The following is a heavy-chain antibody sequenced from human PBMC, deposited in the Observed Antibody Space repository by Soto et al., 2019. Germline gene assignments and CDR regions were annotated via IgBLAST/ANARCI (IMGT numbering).Heavy chain of an antibody. V-gene: IGHV1-69*13. D-gene: IGHD3-22*01. CDR2: IMPIFGSA. CDR3: ARQFDSDTTGYYYAY. CDR1: GGTFSRNT. J-gene: IGHJ4*02. Sequence: GASVKVSCKASGGTFSRNTISWVRRAPGQGLEWMGGIMPIFGSANYAQKFQGRVTITADENTRTVYMELSRLRSEDAAVYYCARQFDSDTTGYYYAYWGQGTLVTVSS.